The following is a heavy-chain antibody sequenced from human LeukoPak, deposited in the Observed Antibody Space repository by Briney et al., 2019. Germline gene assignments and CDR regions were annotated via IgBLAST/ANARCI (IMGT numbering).Heavy chain of an antibody. Sequence: SETLSLTCTVSGGSISSSYWSWIRQPPGKGLEWIGYIYYSGSTYYNPSLKSRVTISVDTSKNQFSLKLSSVTAADTAVYYCASGSQTTLCLDYWGQGTLVTVSS. CDR2: IYYSGST. D-gene: IGHD3-22*01. J-gene: IGHJ4*02. CDR3: ASGSQTTLCLDY. V-gene: IGHV4-59*04. CDR1: GGSISSSY.